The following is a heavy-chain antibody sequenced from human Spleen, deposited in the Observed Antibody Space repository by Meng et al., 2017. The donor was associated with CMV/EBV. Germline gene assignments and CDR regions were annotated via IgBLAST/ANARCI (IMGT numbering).Heavy chain of an antibody. D-gene: IGHD1-1*01. V-gene: IGHV3-23*01. J-gene: IGHJ4*02. CDR1: GFTFSSYA. CDR3: AKSYNWNADPFDY. Sequence: AVSGFTFSSYAMSWVRQAPGKGLEWVSTISGSGGSTYYADSVKGRFTISRDNSKNTLYLQMNSLRAEDTAVYYCAKSYNWNADPFDYWGQGTLVTVPQ. CDR2: ISGSGGST.